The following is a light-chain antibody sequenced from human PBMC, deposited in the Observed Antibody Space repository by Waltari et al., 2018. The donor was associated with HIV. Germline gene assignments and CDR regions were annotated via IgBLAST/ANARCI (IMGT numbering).Light chain of an antibody. Sequence: DLPMTQSPSTLSASVGDRVTITCRASHSVSTRLAWYQQKPGKAPHLLIYKASDLEGGVPSRFSGSGSVTEFTLTISSLQPDDFATYYCQQYYSCCTFGQGTKLEIK. J-gene: IGKJ2*01. CDR2: KAS. CDR1: HSVSTR. V-gene: IGKV1-5*03. CDR3: QQYYSCCT.